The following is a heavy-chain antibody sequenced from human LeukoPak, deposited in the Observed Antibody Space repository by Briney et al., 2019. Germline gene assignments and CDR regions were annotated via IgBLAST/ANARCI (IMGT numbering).Heavy chain of an antibody. V-gene: IGHV5-51*01. CDR1: GYRLTNDW. CDR3: ARIYDSSGYPDLNYYYYYYMDV. J-gene: IGHJ6*03. D-gene: IGHD3-22*01. CDR2: IYPGYSDT. Sequence: GESLKISCKISGYRLTNDWIGWVRQVPGKGLEWMGLIYPGYSDTRYSPSFQGQVTISADKSISTAYLQWSSLKASDTAMYYCARIYDSSGYPDLNYYYYYYMDVWGKGTTVTISS.